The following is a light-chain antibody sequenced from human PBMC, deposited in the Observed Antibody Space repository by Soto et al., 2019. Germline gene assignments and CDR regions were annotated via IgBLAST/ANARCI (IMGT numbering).Light chain of an antibody. Sequence: IVMTQSPATLSVSPGERATRSFRSSETVRSNVAWFQQKPGQAPRLLIFGASTRATGIPTRFTGSGSGTDFTLTIDSLQSEDFAVYYCQQYYNWPPYTFGQGTKLEIK. CDR2: GAS. J-gene: IGKJ2*01. CDR3: QQYYNWPPYT. V-gene: IGKV3-15*01. CDR1: ETVRSN.